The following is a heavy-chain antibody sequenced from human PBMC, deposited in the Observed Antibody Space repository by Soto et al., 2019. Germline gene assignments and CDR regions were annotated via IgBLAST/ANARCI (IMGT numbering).Heavy chain of an antibody. Sequence: PSETLSLTCTVSGGSISSSSYYWGWIRQPPGKGLEWIGSIYYSGSTYYNPSLKSRVTISVDTSKNQFSLKLSSVTAADTAVYYCARLSSGYYLLFDYWGQGTLVTVSS. J-gene: IGHJ4*02. D-gene: IGHD3-22*01. CDR2: IYYSGST. CDR3: ARLSSGYYLLFDY. CDR1: GGSISSSSYY. V-gene: IGHV4-39*01.